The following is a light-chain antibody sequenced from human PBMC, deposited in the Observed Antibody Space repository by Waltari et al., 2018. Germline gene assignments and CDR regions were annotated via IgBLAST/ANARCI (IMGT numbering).Light chain of an antibody. J-gene: IGKJ4*01. V-gene: IGKV4-1*01. CDR1: QTILDTYDKNY. Sequence: DIVMTQSPDSLAVSLGERVTINCRSSQTILDTYDKNYLAWHKQKPGQSPRLLIYWASTRECGVPDRVSCSGSGTDVTLTISVLQAEDVAVYYCQQYFNTPITFGGGTKVEIK. CDR3: QQYFNTPIT. CDR2: WAS.